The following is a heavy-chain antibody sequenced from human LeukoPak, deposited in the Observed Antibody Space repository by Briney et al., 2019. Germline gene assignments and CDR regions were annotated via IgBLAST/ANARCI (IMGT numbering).Heavy chain of an antibody. D-gene: IGHD3-3*01. J-gene: IGHJ4*02. CDR2: ISYDESKR. CDR3: ANTYYAFWSGSF. CDR1: GFTFSSYG. Sequence: GGSLRLSCAASGFTFSSYGIHWVRQAPGKGLEWVTVISYDESKRYYADSVKGRFTISRDNSRSTVYLQMNSLRAEDTAVYYCANTYYAFWSGSFWGQGTLVTVSS. V-gene: IGHV3-30-3*01.